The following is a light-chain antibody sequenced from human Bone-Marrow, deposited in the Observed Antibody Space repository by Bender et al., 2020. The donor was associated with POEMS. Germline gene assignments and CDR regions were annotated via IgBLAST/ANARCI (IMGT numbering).Light chain of an antibody. CDR1: KLGDKY. Sequence: SSELTQPPSVSVSPGQTASITCSGDKLGDKYTCWYQQRPGRSPVLVIYRDTKRPSGIPERFSGSNSGNTATLTISGTQSLDEADYYCQAWDNNTAVFGTGTKVTVL. V-gene: IGLV3-1*01. J-gene: IGLJ1*01. CDR2: RDT. CDR3: QAWDNNTAV.